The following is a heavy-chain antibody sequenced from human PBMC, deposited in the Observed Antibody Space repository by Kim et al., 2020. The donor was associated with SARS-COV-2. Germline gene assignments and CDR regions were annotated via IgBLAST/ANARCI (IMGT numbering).Heavy chain of an antibody. Sequence: SETLSLTCAVYGGSFSGYYWTWIRQPPGKGLEWIGEINHSGSTNYNPSLKSRVTISVDTSKNQFSLKLSSVTAADTAVYYCARDANCGGDCYYEFSVSAFDIWGQGTMVTVSS. J-gene: IGHJ3*02. D-gene: IGHD2-21*01. CDR3: ARDANCGGDCYYEFSVSAFDI. V-gene: IGHV4-34*01. CDR2: INHSGST. CDR1: GGSFSGYY.